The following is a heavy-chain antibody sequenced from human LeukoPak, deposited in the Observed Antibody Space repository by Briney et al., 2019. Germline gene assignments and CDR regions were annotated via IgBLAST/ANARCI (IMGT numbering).Heavy chain of an antibody. Sequence: SETLSLTCAVYGGSFSGYYWSWIRQPPGKGLEWIGEINHGGSTNYNPSLKSRVTISVDTSKNQFSLKLSSVTAADTAVYYCARRRAARRTFDYWGQGTLVTVSS. D-gene: IGHD6-6*01. CDR3: ARRRAARRTFDY. CDR2: INHGGST. V-gene: IGHV4-34*01. J-gene: IGHJ4*02. CDR1: GGSFSGYY.